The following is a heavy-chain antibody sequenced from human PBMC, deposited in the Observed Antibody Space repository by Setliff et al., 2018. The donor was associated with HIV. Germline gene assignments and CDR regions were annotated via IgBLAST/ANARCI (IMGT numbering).Heavy chain of an antibody. Sequence: SETLSLTCTVSGGSINSGGYYWVWIRQPALKGLEWIGRIYTSGLTNYNPSFKSRVTISVDTSKNQVSLKLSSVTASDTAVYYCARARYIVIRGDAGMDVWGPGTTVTVSS. V-gene: IGHV4-61*02. J-gene: IGHJ6*02. CDR1: GGSINSGGYY. CDR3: ARARYIVIRGDAGMDV. D-gene: IGHD3-10*01. CDR2: IYTSGLT.